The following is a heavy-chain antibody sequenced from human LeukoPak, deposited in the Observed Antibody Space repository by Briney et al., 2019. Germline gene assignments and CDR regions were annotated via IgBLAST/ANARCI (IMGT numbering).Heavy chain of an antibody. V-gene: IGHV1-2*02. D-gene: IGHD2-2*01. CDR1: GYXFIDYY. CDR2: INPNSGAT. Sequence: ASVKVSCKSSGYXFIDYYMHWVRQAPGQGLEWMGWINPNSGATKYAQKFQGRVSMTRDTSINTAYMDLTNLRSDDTAIFYCARVKKLMPEFEFWGQGILVTVSS. CDR3: ARVKKLMPEFEF. J-gene: IGHJ4*02.